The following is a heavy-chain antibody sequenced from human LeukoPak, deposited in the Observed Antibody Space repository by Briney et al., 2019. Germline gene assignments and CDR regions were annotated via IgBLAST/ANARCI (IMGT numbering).Heavy chain of an antibody. Sequence: GGSLRLSCAASGFTFSSYAMSWVRQAPGKGLXXXXXXSGSGGSTYYADSVKGRFTISRDNSKNTLYLQMNSLRAEDTAVYYCAKDGPGNYDSSGYYPHPTGYFDYWGQGTLVTVSS. CDR2: XSGSGGST. V-gene: IGHV3-23*01. J-gene: IGHJ4*02. CDR3: AKDGPGNYDSSGYYPHPTGYFDY. CDR1: GFTFSSYA. D-gene: IGHD3-22*01.